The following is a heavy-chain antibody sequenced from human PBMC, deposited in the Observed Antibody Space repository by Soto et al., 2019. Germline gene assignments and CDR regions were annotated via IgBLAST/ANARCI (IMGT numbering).Heavy chain of an antibody. J-gene: IGHJ4*02. D-gene: IGHD3-10*01. CDR2: IHSGGNT. V-gene: IGHV3-66*01. CDR3: ARGGGGAPVVH. Sequence: ESGGGLVQPGGALRLSCAASGFTVSNNYISWVRQAPGKGLEWVSVIHSGGNTYYADSVKGRFTISRYNSKNTLYLQMNRLRVEDTAVYYCARGGGGAPVVHWRQGTLVTVSS. CDR1: GFTVSNNY.